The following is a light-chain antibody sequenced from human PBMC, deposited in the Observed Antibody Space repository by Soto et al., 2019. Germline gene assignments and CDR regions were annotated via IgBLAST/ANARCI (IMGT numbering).Light chain of an antibody. Sequence: DIAVTQSPLSLPVTPGESASISCRSSQSLVHSNGYNYLDWYLQKPGQSPQLLIYLGSNRASGVPDRFSGSGSGTDFTLKISRVEAEDVGVYYCMQALQTPWTFGQGTKVEIK. J-gene: IGKJ1*01. CDR3: MQALQTPWT. V-gene: IGKV2-28*01. CDR2: LGS. CDR1: QSLVHSNGYNY.